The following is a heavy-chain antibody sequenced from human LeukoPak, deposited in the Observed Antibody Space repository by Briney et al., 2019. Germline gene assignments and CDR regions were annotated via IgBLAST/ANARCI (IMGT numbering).Heavy chain of an antibody. CDR3: ASLGGLSELAAFDI. CDR2: ISSSSSYI. D-gene: IGHD3-10*01. CDR1: GFTFSSYS. J-gene: IGHJ3*02. V-gene: IGHV3-21*01. Sequence: GGSLRLSCAASGFTFSSYSMNWVRQAPGKGLEWVSSISSSSSYIYYADSVKGRFTISRDNAENSLYLRMNSLRAEDTAVYYCASLGGLSELAAFDIWGQGTMVTVSS.